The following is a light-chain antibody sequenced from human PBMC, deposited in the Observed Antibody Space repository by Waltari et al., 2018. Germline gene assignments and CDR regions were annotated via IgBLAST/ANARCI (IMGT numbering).Light chain of an antibody. J-gene: IGLJ2*01. CDR3: CSYAGSTTL. V-gene: IGLV2-23*01. CDR2: EAI. CDR1: TRAVGNYNL. Sequence: QSALTLPASVSGSPGQSITISSPAPTRAVGNYNLVSWYQHHPGKTPKLIIYEAIKRPSGISNRFSGSKSGKTASLTISGLQAEDEADYYCCSYAGSTTLFGGGTKLTVL.